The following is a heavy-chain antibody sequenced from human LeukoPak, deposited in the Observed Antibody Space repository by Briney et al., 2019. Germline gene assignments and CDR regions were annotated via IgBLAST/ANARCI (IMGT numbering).Heavy chain of an antibody. V-gene: IGHV3-23*01. CDR2: ITGSGATT. CDR1: KFNFHNYG. Sequence: QPGGSLRLSCTTPKFNFHNYGLTWVRQAPGKELEWVSSITGSGATTQYAASVQGRFTISRDNSKNTLYLQMSSLRAEDTAVYYCAKDPNGDYIGAFDFWGQGTMVTVSS. D-gene: IGHD4-17*01. CDR3: AKDPNGDYIGAFDF. J-gene: IGHJ3*01.